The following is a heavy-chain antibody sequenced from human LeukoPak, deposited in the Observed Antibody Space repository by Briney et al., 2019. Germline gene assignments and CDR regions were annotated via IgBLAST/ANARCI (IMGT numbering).Heavy chain of an antibody. J-gene: IGHJ4*02. CDR1: GGSFSGYY. V-gene: IGHV4-34*01. CDR3: ARGSHYYGSGPFDY. Sequence: PPETLSLTCAVYGGSFSGYYWSWIRQPPGKGLEWIGEINHSGSTNYNPSLKSRVTISVDTSKNQFSLKLSSVTAADTAVYYCARGSHYYGSGPFDYWGQGTLVTVSS. CDR2: INHSGST. D-gene: IGHD3-10*01.